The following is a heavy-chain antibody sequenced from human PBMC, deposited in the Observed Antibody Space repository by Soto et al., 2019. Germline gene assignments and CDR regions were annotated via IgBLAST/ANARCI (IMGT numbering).Heavy chain of an antibody. CDR1: GFPVSSNY. V-gene: IGHV3-66*01. Sequence: GGSLRLSCAASGFPVSSNYMSWVRQAPGKGLEWVSVTHSGGTTYNADSVKGRFTMSRDNSKNMLYLQMNSLRAEDTAVYYCAIDISWYGDMDVWGQGTTVTVSS. CDR2: THSGGTT. J-gene: IGHJ6*02. CDR3: AIDISWYGDMDV. D-gene: IGHD3-10*01.